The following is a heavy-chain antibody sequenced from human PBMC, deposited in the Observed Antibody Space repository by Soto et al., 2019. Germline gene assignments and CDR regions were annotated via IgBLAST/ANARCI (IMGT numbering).Heavy chain of an antibody. D-gene: IGHD6-13*01. J-gene: IGHJ3*02. V-gene: IGHV6-1*01. Sequence: SQTLSLTCAISGDSVSGNSAAWDCISHSASRCLEWLGRTYCRSKWYNDYAVSVKSRITINPGTSKNQFSLQLNSVTPEDTAVYYCARVAAAVRDAFDIWGQGTMVTVSS. CDR1: GDSVSGNSAA. CDR2: TYCRSKWYN. CDR3: ARVAAAVRDAFDI.